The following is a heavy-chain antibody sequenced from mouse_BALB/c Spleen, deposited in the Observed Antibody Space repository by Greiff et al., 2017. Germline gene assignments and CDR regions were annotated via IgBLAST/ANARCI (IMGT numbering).Heavy chain of an antibody. V-gene: IGHV1S81*02. J-gene: IGHJ2*01. Sequence: VHLVESGAELVKPGASVKLSCKASGYTFTSYYMYWVKQRPGQGLEWIGEINPSNGGTNFNEKFKSKATLTVDKSSSTAYMQLSSLTSEDSAVYYCTRTGTIDYWGQGTTLTVSS. D-gene: IGHD4-1*01. CDR2: INPSNGGT. CDR1: GYTFTSYY. CDR3: TRTGTIDY.